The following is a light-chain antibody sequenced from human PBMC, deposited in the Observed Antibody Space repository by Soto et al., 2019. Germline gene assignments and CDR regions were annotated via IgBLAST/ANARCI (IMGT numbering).Light chain of an antibody. CDR1: QSVSTW. CDR3: QQYNSYRA. Sequence: DIQMTQSPSTLSASVGDRVTITCRPSQSVSTWLAWYQQKPGEAPNLLIYEASRLQSGVPSRFSGSASGREFTLTITNLQPDDVATYYCQQYNSYRAFGQGTKV. V-gene: IGKV1-5*01. J-gene: IGKJ1*01. CDR2: EAS.